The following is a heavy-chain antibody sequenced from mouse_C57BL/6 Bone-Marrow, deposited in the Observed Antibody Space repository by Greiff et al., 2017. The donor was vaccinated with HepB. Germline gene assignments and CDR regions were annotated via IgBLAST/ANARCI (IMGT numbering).Heavy chain of an antibody. J-gene: IGHJ4*01. CDR1: GFTFSDYY. V-gene: IGHV5-12*01. Sequence: EVKLVESGGGLVQPGGSLKLSCAASGFTFSDYYMYWVRQTPEKRLEWVAYISNGGGSTYYPDTVKGRFTISRDNAKNTLYLQMSRLKSEDTAMYYCARWWLLPYYAMDYWGQGTSVTVSS. D-gene: IGHD2-3*01. CDR3: ARWWLLPYYAMDY. CDR2: ISNGGGST.